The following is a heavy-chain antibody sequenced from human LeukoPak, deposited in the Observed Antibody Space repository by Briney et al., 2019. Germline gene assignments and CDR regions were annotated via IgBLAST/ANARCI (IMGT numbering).Heavy chain of an antibody. V-gene: IGHV3-33*01. CDR3: ARDRGGGISVAGYFDY. D-gene: IGHD6-19*01. CDR1: GFTFSSHG. CDR2: IWYDGSNT. Sequence: PGGSLRLSCVASGFTFSSHGMHWIRQAPGKGREWVAIIWYDGSNTYYADFVKGRFTVSRDNSKNTLFLQMNSLRAEDTAVYYCARDRGGGISVAGYFDYWGQGALVTVSS. J-gene: IGHJ4*02.